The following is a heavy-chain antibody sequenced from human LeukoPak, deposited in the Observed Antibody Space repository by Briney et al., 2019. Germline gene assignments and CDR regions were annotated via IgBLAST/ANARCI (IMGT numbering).Heavy chain of an antibody. V-gene: IGHV3-23*01. CDR2: MSASGSHT. J-gene: IGHJ4*02. CDR1: GFMFSNYA. CDR3: AREGRRLQSYFDY. Sequence: GGSLRLSCAGSGFMFSNYAMSWVRQAPGKGLEWVAVMSASGSHTFYADSVKGRFTISRDNTESTLSLQMNSLRAEDTAVYYCAREGRRLQSYFDYWGQGTLVTVSS. D-gene: IGHD6-25*01.